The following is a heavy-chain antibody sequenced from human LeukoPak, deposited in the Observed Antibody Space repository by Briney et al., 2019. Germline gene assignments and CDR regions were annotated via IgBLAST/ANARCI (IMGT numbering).Heavy chain of an antibody. CDR1: GFTVSSNY. V-gene: IGHV3-66*01. D-gene: IGHD6-19*01. J-gene: IGHJ4*02. Sequence: GRSLRLSCATSGFTVSSNYMSWVRQAPGKGLEWVSVIYSGGSTYYADSVKGRFTISRDNSKNTLYLQMNSLRAEDTAVYYCARDTGYSSGWYYFDYWGQGTLVTVSS. CDR3: ARDTGYSSGWYYFDY. CDR2: IYSGGST.